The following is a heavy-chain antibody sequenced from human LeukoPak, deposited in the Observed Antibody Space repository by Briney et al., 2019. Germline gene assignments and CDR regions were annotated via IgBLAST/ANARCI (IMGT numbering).Heavy chain of an antibody. Sequence: SETLSLTCTVSGGSISSSSYYWGWIRQPPGKGLEWIGSIYYSGSTYYNPSLKSRVTISVDTSKNQFSLKLSSVTAADTAVYYCARQNHLRYFDWFRLPDFDYWGQGTLVTVSS. J-gene: IGHJ4*02. CDR1: GGSISSSSYY. CDR2: IYYSGST. V-gene: IGHV4-39*01. CDR3: ARQNHLRYFDWFRLPDFDY. D-gene: IGHD3-9*01.